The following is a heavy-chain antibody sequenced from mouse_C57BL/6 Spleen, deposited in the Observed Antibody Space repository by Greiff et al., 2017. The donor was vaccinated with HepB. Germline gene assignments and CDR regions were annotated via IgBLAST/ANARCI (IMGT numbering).Heavy chain of an antibody. D-gene: IGHD1-1*01. CDR1: GYAFSSSW. Sequence: LVESGPELVKPGASVKISCKASGYAFSSSWMNWVKQRPGKGLEWIGRIYPGDGDTNYNGKFKGKATLTADKSSSTAYMQLSSLTSEDSAVYFCARSDYYYGSSLYYFDYWGQGTTLTVSS. V-gene: IGHV1-82*01. J-gene: IGHJ2*01. CDR3: ARSDYYYGSSLYYFDY. CDR2: IYPGDGDT.